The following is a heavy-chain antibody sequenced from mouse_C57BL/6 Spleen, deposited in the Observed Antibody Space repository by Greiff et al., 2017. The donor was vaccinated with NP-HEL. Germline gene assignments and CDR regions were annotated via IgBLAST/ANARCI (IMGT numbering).Heavy chain of an antibody. Sequence: VQLQQSGAELVKPGASVKISCKASGYAFSSYWMNWVKQRPGKGLEWIGQIYPGDGDTNYNGKFKGKATLTADKSSSTAYMQLSSLTSEDSAVYFCARGTIYYDYDGRLLAMDYWGQGTSVTVSS. CDR3: ARGTIYYDYDGRLLAMDY. CDR2: IYPGDGDT. J-gene: IGHJ4*01. V-gene: IGHV1-80*01. D-gene: IGHD2-4*01. CDR1: GYAFSSYW.